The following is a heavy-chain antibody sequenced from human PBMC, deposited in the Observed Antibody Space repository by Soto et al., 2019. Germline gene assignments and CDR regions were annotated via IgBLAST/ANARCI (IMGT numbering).Heavy chain of an antibody. V-gene: IGHV3-23*01. Sequence: GGSLRLSCATSGFTFSSYAMSCVRQAPGKGLEWVSGISDSGGSTYYADSVKGRFTISRDNSKDTLYLQMNSLRAEDTAVYYCASSGAWFGGGYFDHWGQGTLVTVSS. CDR1: GFTFSSYA. CDR2: ISDSGGST. CDR3: ASSGAWFGGGYFDH. J-gene: IGHJ4*02. D-gene: IGHD3-10*01.